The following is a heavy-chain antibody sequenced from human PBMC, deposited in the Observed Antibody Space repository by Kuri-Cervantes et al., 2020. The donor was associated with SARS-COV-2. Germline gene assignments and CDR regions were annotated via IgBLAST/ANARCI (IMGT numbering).Heavy chain of an antibody. Sequence: SVKVFCKASGGTFSSYAISWVRQAPGQGLEWMGGIIPIFGTANYAQKFQGRVTITADKSTSTAYMELSSLRSEDTAVYYCARDLLRGTFDIWGQGTMVTVSS. J-gene: IGHJ3*02. CDR2: IIPIFGTA. V-gene: IGHV1-69*06. CDR1: GGTFSSYA. CDR3: ARDLLRGTFDI. D-gene: IGHD1-14*01.